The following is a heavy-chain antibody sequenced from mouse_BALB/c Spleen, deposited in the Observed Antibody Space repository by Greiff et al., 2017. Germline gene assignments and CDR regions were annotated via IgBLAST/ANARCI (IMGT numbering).Heavy chain of an antibody. Sequence: VHLVESGAELARPGASVKLSCKASGYTFTSYWMQWVKQRPGQGLEWIGAIYPGDGDTRYTQKFKGKATLTADKSSSTAYMQLSSLASEDSAVYYCARSEGLRRPYYFDYWGQGTTLTVSS. J-gene: IGHJ2*01. D-gene: IGHD2-2*01. CDR1: GYTFTSYW. V-gene: IGHV1-87*01. CDR3: ARSEGLRRPYYFDY. CDR2: IYPGDGDT.